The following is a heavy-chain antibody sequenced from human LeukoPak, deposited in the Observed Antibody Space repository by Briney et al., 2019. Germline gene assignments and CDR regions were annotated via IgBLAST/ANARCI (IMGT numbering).Heavy chain of an antibody. Sequence: ASVKVSCKASGYTFTGYYMHWVRQAPGQGLEWMGWINPNSGGTNYAQKFQGRVTMTRDTSISTAYMKLSRLRSDGTAVYYCARVIRTVVVPAAIPYNWFDPWGQGTLVTVSS. V-gene: IGHV1-2*02. CDR1: GYTFTGYY. D-gene: IGHD2-2*01. CDR3: ARVIRTVVVPAAIPYNWFDP. J-gene: IGHJ5*02. CDR2: INPNSGGT.